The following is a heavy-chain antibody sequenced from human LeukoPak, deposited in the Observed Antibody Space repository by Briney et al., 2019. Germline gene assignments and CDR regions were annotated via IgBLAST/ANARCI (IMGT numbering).Heavy chain of an antibody. D-gene: IGHD3-10*01. V-gene: IGHV3-21*01. Sequence: GGSLRLPCAASGFTFSSYIMNWVRQAPGKGLEWVSSISSSSSYIYYADSVKGRFTISRDNAMNSLYLQMNSLRAEDTAVYYCARGSSFRMLLGFVTWYFDLWGRGTLVTVSS. CDR2: ISSSSSYI. J-gene: IGHJ2*01. CDR1: GFTFSSYI. CDR3: ARGSSFRMLLGFVTWYFDL.